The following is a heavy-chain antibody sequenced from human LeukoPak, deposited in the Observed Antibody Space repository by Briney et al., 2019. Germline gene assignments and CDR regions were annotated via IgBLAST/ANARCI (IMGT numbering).Heavy chain of an antibody. CDR1: GFTLSSNY. J-gene: IGHJ4*02. CDR2: IYSGGST. V-gene: IGHV3-53*01. Sequence: GGSLRLSCAASGFTLSSNYMSWVRQAPGKGLEWVSVIYSGGSTDYADSVKGRFTISRDNSKNTLYLQMNSLRAEDTAVYYCAKDTTDSSGVDYWGQGTLVTVSS. D-gene: IGHD3-22*01. CDR3: AKDTTDSSGVDY.